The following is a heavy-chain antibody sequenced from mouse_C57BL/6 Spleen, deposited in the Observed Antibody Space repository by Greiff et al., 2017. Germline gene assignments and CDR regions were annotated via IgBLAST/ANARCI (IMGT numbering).Heavy chain of an antibody. CDR1: GYAFSSYW. J-gene: IGHJ2*01. D-gene: IGHD1-1*01. V-gene: IGHV1-80*01. Sequence: QVQLQQSGAELVKPGASVKISCKASGYAFSSYWMNWVKQRPGKGLEWIGQIYPGDGDTNYNGKFKGKATLTADKSSSTAYMQLSSLTSEDSAVYFCARSITTVAFDYWGQGTTLTVAS. CDR2: IYPGDGDT. CDR3: ARSITTVAFDY.